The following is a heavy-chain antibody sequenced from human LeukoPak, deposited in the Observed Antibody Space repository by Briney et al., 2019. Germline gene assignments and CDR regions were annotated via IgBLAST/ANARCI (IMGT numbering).Heavy chain of an antibody. J-gene: IGHJ4*02. CDR3: ARDPRYSGYDLPLDY. CDR1: GYSISSGYY. Sequence: SETLSLTCAVSGYSISSGYYWGWIRQPPGKGLEWIGSIYHSGSTYYNPSLKSRVTISVGTSKNQFSLKLSSVTAADTAVYYCARDPRYSGYDLPLDYWGQGTLVTVSS. D-gene: IGHD5-12*01. CDR2: IYHSGST. V-gene: IGHV4-38-2*02.